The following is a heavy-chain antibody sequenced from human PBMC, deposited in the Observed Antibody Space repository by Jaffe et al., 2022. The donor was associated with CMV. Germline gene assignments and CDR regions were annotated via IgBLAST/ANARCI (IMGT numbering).Heavy chain of an antibody. CDR2: ISYDGSNK. CDR3: AKGVGVATIPDGYDAFDI. J-gene: IGHJ3*02. D-gene: IGHD5-12*01. Sequence: QVQLVESGGGVVQPGRSLRLSCAASGFTFSSYGMHWVRQAPGKGLEWVAVISYDGSNKYYADSVKGRFTISRDNSKNTLYLQMNSLRAEDTAVYYCAKGVGVATIPDGYDAFDIWGQGTMVTVSS. V-gene: IGHV3-30*18. CDR1: GFTFSSYG.